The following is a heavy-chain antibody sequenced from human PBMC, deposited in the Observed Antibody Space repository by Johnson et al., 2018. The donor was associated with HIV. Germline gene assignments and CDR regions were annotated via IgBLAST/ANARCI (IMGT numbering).Heavy chain of an antibody. CDR2: ISYDGRDA. Sequence: QVQLVESGGGVVQPGTSLRLSCTASGFAFSSYALHWVRQAPGKGLEWVAVISYDGRDAYYADSVKGRFTSSRDNSKNTLYLQMNSLRPEHSAVYYCATLWFGEVSVYDAFDVWGQGTMVTVSS. V-gene: IGHV3-30*04. CDR1: GFAFSSYA. J-gene: IGHJ3*01. D-gene: IGHD3-10*01. CDR3: ATLWFGEVSVYDAFDV.